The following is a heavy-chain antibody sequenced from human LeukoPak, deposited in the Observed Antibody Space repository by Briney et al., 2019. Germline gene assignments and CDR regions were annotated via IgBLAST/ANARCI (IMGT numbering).Heavy chain of an antibody. J-gene: IGHJ6*02. CDR1: GFTFSSYA. V-gene: IGHV3-74*01. D-gene: IGHD2-15*01. CDR3: ARVGYCSGGSCYSGYFYGMDV. Sequence: GGSLRLSCAASGFTFSSYAMSWVRHAPGKGLVFVSRINTDGSSTSYADSVKGRFTISRDNAKNTLYLQMNALRAEDTAVYFCARVGYCSGGSCYSGYFYGMDVWGQGTTVTVSS. CDR2: INTDGSST.